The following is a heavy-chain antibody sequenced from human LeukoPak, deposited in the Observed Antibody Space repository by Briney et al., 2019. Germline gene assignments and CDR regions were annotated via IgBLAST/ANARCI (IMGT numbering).Heavy chain of an antibody. CDR3: ARRIGIDYYSGAWWYFDL. V-gene: IGHV3-7*01. CDR1: GFPFNKFW. J-gene: IGHJ2*01. CDR2: MRHDGVAK. D-gene: IGHD1-26*01. Sequence: GSLELSCVASGFPFNKFWMDWVRPAPGQGLGGVGTMRHDGVAKDHVDSVKGRFTISRDNSKNTLYLQMNSLRAEDTAVYYCARRIGIDYYSGAWWYFDLWGRGTLVTVSS.